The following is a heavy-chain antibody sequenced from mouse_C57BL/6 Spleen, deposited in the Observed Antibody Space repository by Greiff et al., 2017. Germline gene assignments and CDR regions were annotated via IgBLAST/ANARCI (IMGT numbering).Heavy chain of an antibody. J-gene: IGHJ4*01. D-gene: IGHD1-1*01. CDR2: IYPRSGNT. CDR3: ARTPITTVVATDAMDY. Sequence: QVQLQQSGAELARPGASVTLSCKASGYTFTSYGISWVKQRTGQGLEWIGEIYPRSGNTYYNEKFKGKATLTADKSSSTAYMELRSLTSEDSAVDFCARTPITTVVATDAMDYWGQGTSVTVSS. CDR1: GYTFTSYG. V-gene: IGHV1-81*01.